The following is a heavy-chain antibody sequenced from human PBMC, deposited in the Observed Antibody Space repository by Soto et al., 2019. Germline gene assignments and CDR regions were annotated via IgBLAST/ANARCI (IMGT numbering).Heavy chain of an antibody. V-gene: IGHV1-18*01. Sequence: QVQLVQSGAEVKSPGASVKVSCKASGYTFSNNGINWVRQAPGLGLEWMGWISAYTGNTKYAQSFQGRVTMTTDTSTSTAYLELRTLRYDDTAVYYCARKGGEWEPADYWGQGTLVTVSS. CDR3: ARKGGEWEPADY. CDR2: ISAYTGNT. D-gene: IGHD1-26*01. J-gene: IGHJ4*02. CDR1: GYTFSNNG.